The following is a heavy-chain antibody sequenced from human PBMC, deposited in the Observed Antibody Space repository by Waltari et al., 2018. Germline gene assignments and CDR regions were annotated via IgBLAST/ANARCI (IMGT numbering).Heavy chain of an antibody. CDR2: ISAYNGNT. J-gene: IGHJ4*01. D-gene: IGHD6-19*01. CDR1: GYTFTRSG. Sequence: QVQLVQSGAEVKKPGASVKVSCKASGYTFTRSGISWVPQAPGQGLEWIGWISAYNGNTNYAQKLQGRVTMTTDTSTSTAYMELMSLRSDDTAVYYCARDPSSGWYDYFDYWGHGTLVTVAS. V-gene: IGHV1-18*01. CDR3: ARDPSSGWYDYFDY.